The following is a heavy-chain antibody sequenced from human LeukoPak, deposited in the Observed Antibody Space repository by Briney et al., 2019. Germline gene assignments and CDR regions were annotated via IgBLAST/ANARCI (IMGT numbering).Heavy chain of an antibody. CDR2: INWNGGST. Sequence: GGSLRLPCAASGFTFDDYGLSWVRQAPGKGLEWVSTINWNGGSTGYADSVKGRFTISRDNAKNSLYLQMNSLRAEDTALYYCARVSDISVAAYFDYWGQGTLVTVSS. J-gene: IGHJ4*02. CDR1: GFTFDDYG. D-gene: IGHD6-19*01. V-gene: IGHV3-20*04. CDR3: ARVSDISVAAYFDY.